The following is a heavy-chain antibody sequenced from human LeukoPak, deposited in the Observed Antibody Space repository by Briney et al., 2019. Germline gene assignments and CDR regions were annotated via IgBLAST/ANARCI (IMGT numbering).Heavy chain of an antibody. CDR3: ARGLTNVYYFDY. CDR1: GGSISSSSYY. J-gene: IGHJ4*02. V-gene: IGHV4-39*07. Sequence: SETLSLTCTVSGGSISSSSYYWGWIRQPPGKGLEWIGSIYYSGSTYYNPSLKSRVTISVDTSKNQFSLKLSSVTAADTAVYYCARGLTNVYYFDYWGQGTLVTVSS. D-gene: IGHD3/OR15-3a*01. CDR2: IYYSGST.